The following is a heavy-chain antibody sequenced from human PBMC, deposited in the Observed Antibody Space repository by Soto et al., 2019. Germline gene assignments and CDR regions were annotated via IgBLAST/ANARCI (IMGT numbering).Heavy chain of an antibody. CDR2: GDPSRCSA. CDR1: GYTFINYF. V-gene: IGHV1-46*01. J-gene: IGHJ3*01. CDR3: ARPLIGNTVDL. D-gene: IGHD1-7*01. Sequence: QAQLLQSGAEVKKPGASVKVSCKASGYTFINYFIHWVRQAPGQRLEWIGIGDPSRCSADYAQKFQGRVTMTPDVSTRTVFMDLSSLRSEDTAVYYCARPLIGNTVDLWGQGTTVIVSS.